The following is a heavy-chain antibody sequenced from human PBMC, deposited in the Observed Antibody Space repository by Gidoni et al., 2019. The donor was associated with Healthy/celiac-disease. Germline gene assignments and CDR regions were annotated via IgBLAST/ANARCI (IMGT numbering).Heavy chain of an antibody. V-gene: IGHV3-33*03. D-gene: IGHD2-2*02. CDR3: AVLTGYCSSTSCYTRDYYYYGMDV. CDR2: IWYDGSNK. CDR1: SYG. J-gene: IGHJ6*02. Sequence: SYGMHWVRQAPGKGLEWVAVIWYDGSNKYYADSVKGRFTISRDNSKNTLYLQMNSLRAEDTAVYYCAVLTGYCSSTSCYTRDYYYYGMDVWGQGTTVTVSS.